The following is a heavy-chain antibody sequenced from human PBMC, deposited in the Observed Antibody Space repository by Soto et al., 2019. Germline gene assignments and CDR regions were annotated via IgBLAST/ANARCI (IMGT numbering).Heavy chain of an antibody. CDR1: GGSISSYY. CDR2: IYYSGST. Sequence: KPSETLSLTCTVSGGSISSYYWSWIRQPPEKGLEWIGYIYYSGSTNYNPSLKSRVTISVDTSKNQFSLKLSSVTAADTAVYYCARDSLMTTVTTYYYHYGMDVWGQGTTVTVSS. V-gene: IGHV4-59*01. J-gene: IGHJ6*02. D-gene: IGHD4-17*01. CDR3: ARDSLMTTVTTYYYHYGMDV.